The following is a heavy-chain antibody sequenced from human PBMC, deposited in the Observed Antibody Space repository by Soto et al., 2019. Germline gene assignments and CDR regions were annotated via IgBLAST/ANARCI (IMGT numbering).Heavy chain of an antibody. V-gene: IGHV1-69*13. J-gene: IGHJ6*02. D-gene: IGHD3-10*01. CDR2: IIPIFGTA. Sequence: GASVKVSCKASGGTFSSYAISWVRQAPGQGLEWMGGIIPIFGTANYAQKFQGRVTITADESTSTAYMELSSLRSEDTAGYYCARDRAAMVRGVIITSYYYGMDVWGQGTTVTVSS. CDR3: ARDRAAMVRGVIITSYYYGMDV. CDR1: GGTFSSYA.